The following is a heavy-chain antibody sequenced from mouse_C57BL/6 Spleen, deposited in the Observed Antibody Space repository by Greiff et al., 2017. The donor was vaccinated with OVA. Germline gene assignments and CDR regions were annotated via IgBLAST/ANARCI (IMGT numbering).Heavy chain of an antibody. D-gene: IGHD1-1*01. CDR3: ARQGITTVVATD. J-gene: IGHJ2*01. CDR2: ISSGSSTI. CDR1: EFTFSDYG. V-gene: IGHV5-17*01. Sequence: EVQLVESGGGLVKPGGSLKLSCAASEFTFSDYGMHWVRQAPEKGLEWVAYISSGSSTIYYADTVKGRFTISRDNAKNTLFLQMTSLRSEDTAMYYCARQGITTVVATDWGQGTTLTVSS.